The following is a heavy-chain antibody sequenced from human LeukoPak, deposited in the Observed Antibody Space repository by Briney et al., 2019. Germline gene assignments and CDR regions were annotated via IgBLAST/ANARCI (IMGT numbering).Heavy chain of an antibody. J-gene: IGHJ5*02. CDR1: GGFISGYY. Sequence: SETLSLTCTVSGGFISGYYWNWIRQSPGKGLEWIGYIFYTGDTDYNPSLRSRVTMSVDRSNNRFSLQLASVTTADSAFYYCARAYRLTSPRGFDPWGPGILVTVPS. CDR3: ARAYRLTSPRGFDP. V-gene: IGHV4-59*01. D-gene: IGHD3-16*02. CDR2: IFYTGDT.